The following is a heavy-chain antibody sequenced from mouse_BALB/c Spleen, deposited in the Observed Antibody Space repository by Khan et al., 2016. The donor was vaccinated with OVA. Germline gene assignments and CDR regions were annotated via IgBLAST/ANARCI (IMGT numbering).Heavy chain of an antibody. CDR1: GFTFIDYG. CDR2: ISSVAYSI. V-gene: IGHV5-15*02. CDR3: VRGGFAY. Sequence: EVELVESGGVLVQPGGSRKLSCAASGFTFIDYGMAWVLQTPGKGPEWIAFISSVAYSIYYADTVTGRFTISRENAQHTLYLEMSSLRSDDTAMYYCVRGGFAYWGQGTLVTVSA. J-gene: IGHJ3*01.